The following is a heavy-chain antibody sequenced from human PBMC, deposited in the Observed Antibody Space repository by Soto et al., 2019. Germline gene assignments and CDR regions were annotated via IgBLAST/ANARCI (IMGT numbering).Heavy chain of an antibody. D-gene: IGHD1-1*01. CDR2: IYYSGST. CDR1: GGSISSGGYY. J-gene: IGHJ3*02. Sequence: QVQLRESGPGLVKPSQTLSLTCTVSGGSISSGGYYWSWIRQHPGTGLEWIGYIYYSGSTYYNPSLKSRVTISVDTSKNQCSLKLSSLTAADTAVYYCARGTTGFVAFDIWGQGTMVTVSS. CDR3: ARGTTGFVAFDI. V-gene: IGHV4-31*03.